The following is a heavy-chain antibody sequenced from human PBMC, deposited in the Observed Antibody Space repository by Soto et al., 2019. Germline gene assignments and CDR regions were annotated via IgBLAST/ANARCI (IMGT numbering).Heavy chain of an antibody. CDR2: ISVSGGST. J-gene: IGHJ4*02. Sequence: GGSLRLSCAASGFTFSSYAMSWVRQAPGKGLEWVSAISVSGGSTYYADSVKGRFTISRDNSKNTLYLQMNSLRAEDTAVYYCAKGLDNWNYVSTSYYFDYWGQGTLVTVSS. D-gene: IGHD1-7*01. CDR3: AKGLDNWNYVSTSYYFDY. CDR1: GFTFSSYA. V-gene: IGHV3-23*01.